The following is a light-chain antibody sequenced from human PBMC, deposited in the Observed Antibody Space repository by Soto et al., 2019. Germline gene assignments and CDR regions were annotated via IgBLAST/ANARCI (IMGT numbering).Light chain of an antibody. Sequence: QSALTQPRSVSGSPVQSVTISCTGTSSDVGGYNYVSWYQQHPGKAPKLMIYDVSNRPSGVPDRLSGSKSGNPASLTISGLQAEDGGDYYCCSYAGSYTWVFGGGTKLTVL. CDR1: SSDVGGYNY. CDR2: DVS. V-gene: IGLV2-11*01. J-gene: IGLJ3*02. CDR3: CSYAGSYTWV.